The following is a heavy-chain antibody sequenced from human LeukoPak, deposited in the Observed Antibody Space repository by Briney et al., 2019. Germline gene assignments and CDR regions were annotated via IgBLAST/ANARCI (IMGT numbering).Heavy chain of an antibody. CDR1: GYTLTELS. CDR3: ARSYPGDFWSGSWFDP. J-gene: IGHJ5*02. Sequence: GASVKVSCKVSGYTLTELSMHWVRQAPGKGLEWMGGFDPEDGETIYAQKFQGRVTMTEDTSTDTAYMELSSLRSEDTAVYYCARSYPGDFWSGSWFDPWGQGTLVTVSS. D-gene: IGHD3-3*01. V-gene: IGHV1-24*01. CDR2: FDPEDGET.